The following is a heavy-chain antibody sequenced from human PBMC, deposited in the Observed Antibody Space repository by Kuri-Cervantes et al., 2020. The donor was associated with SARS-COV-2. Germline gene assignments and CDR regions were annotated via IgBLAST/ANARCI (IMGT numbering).Heavy chain of an antibody. Sequence: SCKASGGTFSSYGMHWVRQAPGKGLEWVAVISYDGSNKYYADSVKGRFTISRDNSKNTLYLQMNSLRAEDTAVYYCARDLGVTGWYPFDYWGQGTLVTVSS. D-gene: IGHD6-19*01. CDR3: ARDLGVTGWYPFDY. CDR2: ISYDGSNK. CDR1: GGTFSSYG. J-gene: IGHJ4*02. V-gene: IGHV3-30*03.